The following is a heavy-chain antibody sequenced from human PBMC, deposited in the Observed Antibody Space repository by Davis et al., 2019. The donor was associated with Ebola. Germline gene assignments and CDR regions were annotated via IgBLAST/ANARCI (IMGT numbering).Heavy chain of an antibody. CDR3: ARDLAGERNPDHYYYYGMDV. J-gene: IGHJ6*02. D-gene: IGHD1-14*01. Sequence: PSETLSLTCAVYGGSFSGYYWSWIRQPPGKGLEWIGEINHSGSTNYNPSLKSRVTISVDTSKNQFSVKLSSVTAADTAVYYCARDLAGERNPDHYYYYGMDVWGQGTTVTVSS. V-gene: IGHV4-34*01. CDR1: GGSFSGYY. CDR2: INHSGST.